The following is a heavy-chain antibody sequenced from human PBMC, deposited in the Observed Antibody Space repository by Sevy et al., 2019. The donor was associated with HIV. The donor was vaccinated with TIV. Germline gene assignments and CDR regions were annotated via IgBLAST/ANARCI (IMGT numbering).Heavy chain of an antibody. CDR1: GLTLSYAW. CDR2: IKSESDGGTT. J-gene: IGHJ4*02. Sequence: GGSLRLPCAASGLTLSYAWMNWVRQAPGKGLEWVGHIKSESDGGTTDFATPVKGRFIISRDDSKNTLYLQMNSLKTGDTALYYCTARNFDFWGRGTLVTVSS. V-gene: IGHV3-15*07. CDR3: TARNFDF.